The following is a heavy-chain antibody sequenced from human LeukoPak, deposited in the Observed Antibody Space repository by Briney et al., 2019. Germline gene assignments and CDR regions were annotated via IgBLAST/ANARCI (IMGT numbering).Heavy chain of an antibody. V-gene: IGHV3-20*04. CDR1: GFTFDDSV. Sequence: GGSLRLSCAASGFTFDDSVMSWVRQAPGKGLEWVSGINWNGGSTGYADSVKGRFTISRDNAKNSLYLQMNNLRAEDTAVYYCARVSARYSSVLGIYYYYYMDVWGKGTTVTVSS. CDR3: ARVSARYSSVLGIYYYYYMDV. D-gene: IGHD6-19*01. J-gene: IGHJ6*03. CDR2: INWNGGST.